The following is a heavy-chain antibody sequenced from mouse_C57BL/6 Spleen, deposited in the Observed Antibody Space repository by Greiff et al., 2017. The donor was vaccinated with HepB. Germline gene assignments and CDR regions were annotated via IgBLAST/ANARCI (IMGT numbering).Heavy chain of an antibody. V-gene: IGHV1-82*01. CDR2: IYPGDGDT. CDR1: GYAFSSSW. J-gene: IGHJ1*03. Sequence: VKLMESGPELVKPGASVKISCKASGYAFSSSWMNWVKQRPGKGLEWIGRIYPGDGDTNYNGKFKGKATLTADKSSSTAYMQLSSLTSEDSAVYYGERQAEIWYFDVWGTGTTVTVSS. CDR3: ERQAEIWYFDV.